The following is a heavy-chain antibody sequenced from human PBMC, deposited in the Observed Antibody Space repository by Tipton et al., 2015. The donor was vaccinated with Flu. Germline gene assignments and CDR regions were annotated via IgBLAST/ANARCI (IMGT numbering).Heavy chain of an antibody. J-gene: IGHJ2*01. Sequence: TLSLTCTVSGGSISRYYWSWIRQPPGKGLEWIGYIYYSGSPNYNPSLKSRVTISVDTSKNQFSLKLSSVTAADTAVYYCARVSSSSSWSQDWYFDLWGRGTLVTVSS. D-gene: IGHD6-13*01. CDR1: GGSISRYY. CDR3: ARVSSSSSWSQDWYFDL. CDR2: IYYSGSP. V-gene: IGHV4-59*01.